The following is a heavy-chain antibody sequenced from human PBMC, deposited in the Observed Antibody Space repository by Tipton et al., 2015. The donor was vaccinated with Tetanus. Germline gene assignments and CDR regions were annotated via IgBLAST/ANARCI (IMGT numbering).Heavy chain of an antibody. CDR2: IYSGGST. D-gene: IGHD2-15*01. J-gene: IGHJ4*02. V-gene: IGHV4-39*01. CDR3: ARPPLGYCGGGNCFAWFDC. CDR1: GGSISSSRYY. Sequence: TLSLTCTVSGGSISSSRYYWGWIRQPPGKGLEWFGSIYSGGSTYYNPSLKSRVTISVDTSKNQFSLKLSSVTAADTAVYYCARPPLGYCGGGNCFAWFDCWGQGALVTVSS.